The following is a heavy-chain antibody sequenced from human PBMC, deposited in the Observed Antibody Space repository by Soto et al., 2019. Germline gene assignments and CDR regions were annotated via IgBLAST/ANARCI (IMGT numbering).Heavy chain of an antibody. J-gene: IGHJ4*02. CDR3: ARGCSNGSCFGSF. D-gene: IGHD2-8*01. V-gene: IGHV3-74*01. Sequence: GGSLRLSCAASGFTFSSYWMHWVRQAPGKGLVWASRINRDGSSTNYADSVKGRFTISRDNAKNTLYLQMNSLRAEDTAVYYCARGCSNGSCFGSFWGQGTLVTVSS. CDR1: GFTFSSYW. CDR2: INRDGSST.